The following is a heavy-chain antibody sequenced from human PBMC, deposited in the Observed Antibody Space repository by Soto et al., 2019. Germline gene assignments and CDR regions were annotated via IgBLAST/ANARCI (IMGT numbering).Heavy chain of an antibody. Sequence: GGSLRLSCAASGFTFSRYGMNWVRQAPGKGLELVSSISGLSSFIYYADSVKGRFTVSRDNAKNSLFVQMNSLTAEDTAVYYCARDTKTRIAEYYYYGMDVWGQGTTVTVSS. CDR2: ISGLSSFI. CDR3: ARDTKTRIAEYYYYGMDV. J-gene: IGHJ6*02. D-gene: IGHD1-1*01. CDR1: GFTFSRYG. V-gene: IGHV3-21*06.